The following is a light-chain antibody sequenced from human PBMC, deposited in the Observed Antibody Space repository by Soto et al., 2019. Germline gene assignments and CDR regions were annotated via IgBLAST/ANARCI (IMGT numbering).Light chain of an antibody. J-gene: IGLJ1*01. V-gene: IGLV2-23*01. CDR1: NSDVGAYPY. CDR3: CSYASSSSYV. Sequence: QSALTQPASVSGSPGQSITISCTGTNSDVGAYPYVSWYQQHTAKAPKLLIYEGTQRPSGVSSRFSGSKSGNTASLTISGLQAEDEADYYCCSYASSSSYVFGTGTKLTVL. CDR2: EGT.